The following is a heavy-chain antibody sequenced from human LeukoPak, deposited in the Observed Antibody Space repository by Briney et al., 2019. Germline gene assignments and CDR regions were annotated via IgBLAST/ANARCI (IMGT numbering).Heavy chain of an antibody. CDR3: AKDSDEVPAAIGY. V-gene: IGHV3-30*18. J-gene: IGHJ4*02. Sequence: PGRSLRLSCAASGFTFSSYGMHWVRQAPGKGLEWVAVISYDGSNKYYADSVKGRFTIPRDNSKNTLYLQMNSLRAEDTAVYYCAKDSDEVPAAIGYWGQGTLVTVSS. CDR2: ISYDGSNK. D-gene: IGHD2-2*02. CDR1: GFTFSSYG.